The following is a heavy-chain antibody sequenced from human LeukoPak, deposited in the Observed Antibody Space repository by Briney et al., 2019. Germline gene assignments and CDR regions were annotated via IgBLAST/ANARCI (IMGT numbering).Heavy chain of an antibody. D-gene: IGHD6-6*01. Sequence: PGGSLRLSCAASGFTFSTYTMTWVRQAPGKGLEWVSSISDNSAYIYYGDSVKGRFTISRDNAKNSLYLQMNSLRAEDTAVYYCARDPGAYSSSPIDYWGQGTLVTVSS. V-gene: IGHV3-21*01. CDR3: ARDPGAYSSSPIDY. CDR1: GFTFSTYT. J-gene: IGHJ4*02. CDR2: ISDNSAYI.